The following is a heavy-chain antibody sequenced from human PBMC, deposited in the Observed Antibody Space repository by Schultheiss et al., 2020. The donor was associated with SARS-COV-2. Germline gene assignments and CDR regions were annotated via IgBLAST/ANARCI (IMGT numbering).Heavy chain of an antibody. CDR3: ARSYGSGSYLTPNFDY. CDR1: GGSVTSASDH. J-gene: IGHJ4*02. CDR2: IYHSGNI. D-gene: IGHD3-10*01. V-gene: IGHV4-61*01. Sequence: SETLSLTCTVSGGSVTSASDHWSWIRQPPGKGLEWIGYIYHSGNIKYSSSLKSRVSISVDTSKNQVSLKVRSVTAADTAVYYCARSYGSGSYLTPNFDYWGQGTLVTVSS.